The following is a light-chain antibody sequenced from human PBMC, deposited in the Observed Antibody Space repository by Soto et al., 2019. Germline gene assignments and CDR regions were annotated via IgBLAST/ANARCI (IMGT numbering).Light chain of an antibody. CDR3: SSYPSSSTLGV. J-gene: IGLJ2*01. V-gene: IGLV2-14*01. CDR1: SSDVGGYNY. CDR2: EVS. Sequence: QSVLTQPASVSGSPGHSSTISCTGTSSDVGGYNYVSWYQQHPGKAPKLMIYEVSNRPSGVSNRFSGPKSGNTASLTISGIQAEDEADYYCSSYPSSSTLGVFGVGTQLTVL.